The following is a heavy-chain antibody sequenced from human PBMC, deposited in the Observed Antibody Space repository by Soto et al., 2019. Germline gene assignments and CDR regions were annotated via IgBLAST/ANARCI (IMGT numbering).Heavy chain of an antibody. CDR2: IIPIFGTA. J-gene: IGHJ4*02. Sequence: QVQLVQSGAEVKKPGSSVKVSCKASGGTFSSYAISWVRQVPGQGLEWMGGIIPIFGTANYAQKFQGRVTITADESTSTAEMELSSLRAGDTAVDCGAGCPYDFCWFDYWGQGTLVTVSS. CDR3: AGCPYDFCWFDY. V-gene: IGHV1-69*01. CDR1: GGTFSSYA. D-gene: IGHD3-3*01.